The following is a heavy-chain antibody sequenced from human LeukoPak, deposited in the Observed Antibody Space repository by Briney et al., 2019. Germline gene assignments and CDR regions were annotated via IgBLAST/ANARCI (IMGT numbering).Heavy chain of an antibody. V-gene: IGHV3-66*01. Sequence: GGSLRLSCAASGFTVSSNYMSWVRQAPGKGLEWVSVIYSGGSTYYADSVKGRFTISRDNSKNTLYLQMNSLRAEDTAVYYCARSYDSSGWGFDYWGQGTLVTVSS. CDR1: GFTVSSNY. CDR3: ARSYDSSGWGFDY. CDR2: IYSGGST. J-gene: IGHJ4*02. D-gene: IGHD6-19*01.